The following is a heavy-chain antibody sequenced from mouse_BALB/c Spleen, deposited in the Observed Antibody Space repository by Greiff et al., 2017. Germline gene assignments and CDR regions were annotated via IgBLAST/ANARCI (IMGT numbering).Heavy chain of an antibody. CDR3: ARPDYYGYDAVSWFAY. V-gene: IGHV4-1*02. CDR2: INPDSSTI. Sequence: EVKLLESGGGLVQPGGSLKLSCAASGFDFSRYWMSWVRQAPGKGLEWIGEINPDSSTINYTPSLKDKFIISRDNAKNTLYLQMSKVRSEDTALYYCARPDYYGYDAVSWFAYWGQGTLVTVSA. J-gene: IGHJ3*01. CDR1: GFDFSRYW. D-gene: IGHD2-2*01.